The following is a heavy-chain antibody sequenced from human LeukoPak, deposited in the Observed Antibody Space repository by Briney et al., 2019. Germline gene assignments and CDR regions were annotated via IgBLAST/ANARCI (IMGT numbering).Heavy chain of an antibody. CDR1: GFTFSSYA. CDR3: ARDADSSSSVTLIDY. V-gene: IGHV3-21*01. CDR2: ISSGSSYI. D-gene: IGHD6-6*01. J-gene: IGHJ4*02. Sequence: GGSLRLSCAASGFTFSSYAMNWVRQAPGKGLEWVSSISSGSSYIHYADSVKGRFTISRDNAKKSLYLQMNSLRAEDTAVYYCARDADSSSSVTLIDYWGQGTLVTVSS.